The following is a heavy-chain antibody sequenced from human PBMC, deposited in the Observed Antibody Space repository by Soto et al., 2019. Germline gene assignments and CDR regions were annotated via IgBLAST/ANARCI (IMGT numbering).Heavy chain of an antibody. V-gene: IGHV3-30*18. D-gene: IGHD3-22*01. Sequence: GGSLRLSCAASGFTFSSYGMHWVRQAPGKGLEWVAVISYDGSNKYYADSVKGRFTISRDISKNTLYPQMNSLRAEDTAVYYCAKDYYDSSGIKGYWGQGTLVTVSS. J-gene: IGHJ4*02. CDR1: GFTFSSYG. CDR2: ISYDGSNK. CDR3: AKDYYDSSGIKGY.